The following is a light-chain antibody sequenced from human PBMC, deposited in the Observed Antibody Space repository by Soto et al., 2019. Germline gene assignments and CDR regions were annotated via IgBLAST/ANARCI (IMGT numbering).Light chain of an antibody. V-gene: IGKV3-20*01. CDR2: GAS. CDR3: QQSGRSPIFT. Sequence: EIVLTQSPGTLSLSPGERATLSCRASQSVSSSYLAWYQQKPGQAPRLLIYGASSRATGIPDRFSGSGSGTDFTLTISRLEPEDFAVYYCQQSGRSPIFTCGPGTKVDIK. J-gene: IGKJ3*01. CDR1: QSVSSSY.